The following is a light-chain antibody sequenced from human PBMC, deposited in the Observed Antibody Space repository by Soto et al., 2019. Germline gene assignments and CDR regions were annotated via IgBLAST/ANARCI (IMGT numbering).Light chain of an antibody. CDR2: GAS. CDR3: QQYGPPLT. J-gene: IGKJ5*01. Sequence: IVLTQSTVTLSFSPGERATLSCRASQNIRSSYLAWYQQKPGQAPRLLFYGASSRVTGIPGRLSASGSGADFTLTISRLEPEDFAVYFCQQYGPPLTCGQGTRWRL. CDR1: QNIRSSY. V-gene: IGKV3-20*01.